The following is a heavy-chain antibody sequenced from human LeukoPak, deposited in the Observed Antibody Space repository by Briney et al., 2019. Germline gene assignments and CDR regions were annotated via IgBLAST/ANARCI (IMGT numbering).Heavy chain of an antibody. CDR2: IYYSGST. V-gene: IGHV4-31*03. CDR3: ARVRYYGSGTYYHYYGMDV. Sequence: SETLSLTCPVSGGSISSGGYYWSWIRQHPGEGLEWIGYIYYSGSTYYKPSLKSRVTISVDASENQFSLKLGSVTGADTAVYYCARVRYYGSGTYYHYYGMDVWGQGTTVTVSS. D-gene: IGHD3-10*01. CDR1: GGSISSGGYY. J-gene: IGHJ6*02.